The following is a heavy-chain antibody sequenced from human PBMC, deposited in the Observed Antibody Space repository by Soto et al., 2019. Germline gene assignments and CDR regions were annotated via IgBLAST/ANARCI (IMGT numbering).Heavy chain of an antibody. V-gene: IGHV1-69*13. J-gene: IGHJ6*02. D-gene: IGHD6-13*01. Sequence: ASVKVSCTASGGTFRSYAISWVRQAPGPGLEWMGGIIPMFNTADYAQKFQGRVTITADEPTHTAYMELSSLRSEDTAVYYCARTSAAGKYYYGMDVWGQGTTVTVSS. CDR3: ARTSAAGKYYYGMDV. CDR1: GGTFRSYA. CDR2: IIPMFNTA.